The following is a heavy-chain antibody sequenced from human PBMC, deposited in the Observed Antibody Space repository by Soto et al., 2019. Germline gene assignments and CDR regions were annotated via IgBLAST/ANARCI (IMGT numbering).Heavy chain of an antibody. D-gene: IGHD3-22*01. CDR3: ARGAYYYDSSGYFDNWFDP. CDR1: GYSFTSYW. J-gene: IGHJ5*02. Sequence: PGEPLKISCKGSGYSFTSYWIGWVRQMPGKGLDWMGIIYPGDSDTRYSPSFQGQVTISADKSISTAYLQWSSLKASDTAMYYCARGAYYYDSSGYFDNWFDPWGQGTLVTVSS. CDR2: IYPGDSDT. V-gene: IGHV5-51*01.